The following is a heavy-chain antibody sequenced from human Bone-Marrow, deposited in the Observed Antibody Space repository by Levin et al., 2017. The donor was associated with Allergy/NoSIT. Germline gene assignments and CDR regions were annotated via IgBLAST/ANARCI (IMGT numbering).Heavy chain of an antibody. CDR1: GGSFSGYY. J-gene: IGHJ6*02. D-gene: IGHD2-2*01. CDR2: INHSGST. Sequence: SETLSLTCAVYGGSFSGYYWSWIRQPPGKGLEWIGEINHSGSTNYNPSLKSRVTISVDTSKNQFSLKLSSVTAADTAVYYCARSGGHCSSTSCPEGGYYYYGMDVWGQGTTVTVSS. V-gene: IGHV4-34*01. CDR3: ARSGGHCSSTSCPEGGYYYYGMDV.